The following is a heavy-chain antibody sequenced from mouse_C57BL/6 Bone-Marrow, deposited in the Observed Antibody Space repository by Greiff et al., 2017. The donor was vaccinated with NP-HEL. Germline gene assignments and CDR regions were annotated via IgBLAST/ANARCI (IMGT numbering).Heavy chain of an antibody. D-gene: IGHD1-1*01. CDR3: TRLGPYYYGSSPYAKDC. V-gene: IGHV1-5*01. J-gene: IGHJ4*01. CDR1: GYTFTSYW. CDR2: IYPGNSDT. Sequence: VQLQQSGTVLARPGASVKMSCKTSGYTFTSYWMHWVKQRPGQGLEWIGAIYPGNSDTSYNQKFKGKAKLTAVTSASTAYMELSSLTNEDSAVYYCTRLGPYYYGSSPYAKDCWGQGTSVTVAT.